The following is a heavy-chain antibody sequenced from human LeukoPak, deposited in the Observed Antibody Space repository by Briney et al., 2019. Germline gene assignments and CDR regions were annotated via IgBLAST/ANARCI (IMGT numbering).Heavy chain of an antibody. Sequence: GGSLRLSCAASGFTFSDYYMSWVRQAPGKGLEWVSIIYSGYSTYYADSVKGRFTISRDNSKNTVYLQMNSLRAEDTAVYYCARGQYDTSGYYFWDFDYWGQGTLVTVSS. CDR1: GFTFSDYY. CDR3: ARGQYDTSGYYFWDFDY. J-gene: IGHJ4*02. D-gene: IGHD3-22*01. V-gene: IGHV3-53*01. CDR2: IYSGYST.